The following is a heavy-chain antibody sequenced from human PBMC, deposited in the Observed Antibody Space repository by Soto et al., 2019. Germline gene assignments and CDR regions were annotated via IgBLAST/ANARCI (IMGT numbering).Heavy chain of an antibody. D-gene: IGHD6-6*01. V-gene: IGHV4-39*01. CDR1: GGSISSSSYY. CDR3: ATVEGGIAARRAMDY. J-gene: IGHJ4*02. Sequence: QLQLQESGPGLVKPSETLSLTCTVSGGSISSSSYYWGWIRQPPGQGLEWIGSIYYSGSTYYNPSLKSRVTISVDTSKNQFSLKLSSVTAADTAVYYCATVEGGIAARRAMDYWGQGTLVTVSS. CDR2: IYYSGST.